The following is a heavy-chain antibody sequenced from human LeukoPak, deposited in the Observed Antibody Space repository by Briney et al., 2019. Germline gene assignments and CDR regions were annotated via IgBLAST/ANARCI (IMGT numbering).Heavy chain of an antibody. D-gene: IGHD5-18*01. J-gene: IGHJ6*03. CDR2: MNPNSGNT. CDR3: ARGSIGHPWLNYYYYMDV. CDR1: GGTFSSYA. V-gene: IGHV1-8*03. Sequence: GASVKVSCKASGGTFSSYAISWVRQAPGQGLEWMGWMNPNSGNTGYAQKFQGRVTITRNTSISTAYMELSSLRSEDTAVYYCARGSIGHPWLNYYYYMDVWGKGTTVTVSS.